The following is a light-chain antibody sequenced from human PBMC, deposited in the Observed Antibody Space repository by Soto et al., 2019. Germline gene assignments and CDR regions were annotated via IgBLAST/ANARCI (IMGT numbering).Light chain of an antibody. Sequence: DIVMTQSPLSLPVTPGEPASISCRSSQSLLHSNGYNYLDCYLQKPGQSPQLLIYLGSNWSSGVPDRFSGSGSGTDFTLKISRVEAEDVGVYYCMQALQTPPYTFGQGTKLEIK. CDR2: LGS. CDR1: QSLLHSNGYNY. V-gene: IGKV2-28*01. J-gene: IGKJ2*01. CDR3: MQALQTPPYT.